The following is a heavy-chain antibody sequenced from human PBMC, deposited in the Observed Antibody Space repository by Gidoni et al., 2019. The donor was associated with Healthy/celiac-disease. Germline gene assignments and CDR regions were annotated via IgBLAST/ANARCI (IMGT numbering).Heavy chain of an antibody. V-gene: IGHV3-9*01. J-gene: IGHJ4*02. CDR2: ISWNSGSI. D-gene: IGHD6-13*01. CDR1: GFAFDDSA. Sequence: EVQLVESGGGLVQPGRSLRRSCAASGFAFDDSAMHWVRPAPGKGLEWVSGISWNSGSIGYADSVKGRFTISRDNAKNSLYLQMNSLRAEDTALYYCAKGLSAARAGAFDYWGQGTLVTVSS. CDR3: AKGLSAARAGAFDY.